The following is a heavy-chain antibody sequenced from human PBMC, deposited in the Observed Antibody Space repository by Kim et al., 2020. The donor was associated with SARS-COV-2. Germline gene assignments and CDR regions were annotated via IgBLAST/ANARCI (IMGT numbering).Heavy chain of an antibody. J-gene: IGHJ4*02. D-gene: IGHD2-15*01. Sequence: VKGRFTISRENAKNSLYLQMNSLRAGDTAVYYCARDQRGVVAATPLFFDYWGQGTLVTVSS. V-gene: IGHV3-13*01. CDR3: ARDQRGVVAATPLFFDY.